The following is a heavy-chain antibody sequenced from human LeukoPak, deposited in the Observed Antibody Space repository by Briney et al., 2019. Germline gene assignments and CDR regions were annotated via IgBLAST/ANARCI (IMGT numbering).Heavy chain of an antibody. CDR1: GLAFSTPG. Sequence: GGSLRLSCAASGLAFSTPGMHWVRQAPGKGLEWVAFMQFDGSIKPYADSVKDRFTASRDTSKNTLYLQMTSLRGEDTAVYYCTKEGTRCCQDDYWGQGTQVTVSS. CDR2: MQFDGSIK. D-gene: IGHD2-2*01. CDR3: TKEGTRCCQDDY. J-gene: IGHJ4*02. V-gene: IGHV3-30*02.